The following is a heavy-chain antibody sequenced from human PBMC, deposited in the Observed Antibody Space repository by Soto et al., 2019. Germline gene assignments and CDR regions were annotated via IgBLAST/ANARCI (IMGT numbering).Heavy chain of an antibody. J-gene: IGHJ4*02. Sequence: PGGSLRLSCAASGFTFSSYGMHWVRQAPGKGLEWVAVISYDGSNKYYADSVKGRFTISRDNSKNTLYLQMNSLRAEDTAVYYCAKVSAMVTTFYHFDYWGQGTLVTVSS. D-gene: IGHD5-18*01. CDR3: AKVSAMVTTFYHFDY. V-gene: IGHV3-30*18. CDR2: ISYDGSNK. CDR1: GFTFSSYG.